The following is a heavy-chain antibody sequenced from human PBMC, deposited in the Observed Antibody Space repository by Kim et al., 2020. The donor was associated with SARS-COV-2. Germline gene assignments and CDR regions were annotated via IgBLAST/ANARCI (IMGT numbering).Heavy chain of an antibody. V-gene: IGHV3-30*04. CDR3: ARDERIVGATPEGAFDY. Sequence: GGSLRLSCAASGFTFSSYAMHWVRQAPGKGLEWVAVISYDGSNKYYADSVKGRFTISRDNSKNTLYLQMNSLRAEDTAVYYCARDERIVGATPEGAFDYWGQGTLVTVSS. CDR2: ISYDGSNK. CDR1: GFTFSSYA. J-gene: IGHJ4*02. D-gene: IGHD1-26*01.